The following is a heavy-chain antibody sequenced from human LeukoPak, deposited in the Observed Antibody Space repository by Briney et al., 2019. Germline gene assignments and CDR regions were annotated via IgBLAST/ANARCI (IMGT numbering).Heavy chain of an antibody. CDR2: INPSGGST. J-gene: IGHJ4*02. CDR3: ARVLITMVRGVMPDY. D-gene: IGHD3-10*01. Sequence: GASVKVSCKASGYTFTSYYMHWVRQAPGQGLEWMGIINPSGGSTSYAQKFQGRVTMTRDTSISTAYMELSRLRSDDTAVYYCARVLITMVRGVMPDYWGQGTLVTVSS. CDR1: GYTFTSYY. V-gene: IGHV1-46*01.